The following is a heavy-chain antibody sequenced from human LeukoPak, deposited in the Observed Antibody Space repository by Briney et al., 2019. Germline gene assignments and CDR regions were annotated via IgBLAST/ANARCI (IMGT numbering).Heavy chain of an antibody. Sequence: PSETLSLTCTVSGYSISSGYYWGWIRQPPGKGLEWIGSIYHSGSTYYNPSLKSRVTISVDTSKNQFSLKLSSVTAADTAVYYCARVQDLGILWFGEAFDYWGQGTLVTVSS. D-gene: IGHD3-10*01. V-gene: IGHV4-38-2*02. CDR1: GYSISSGYY. CDR2: IYHSGST. J-gene: IGHJ4*02. CDR3: ARVQDLGILWFGEAFDY.